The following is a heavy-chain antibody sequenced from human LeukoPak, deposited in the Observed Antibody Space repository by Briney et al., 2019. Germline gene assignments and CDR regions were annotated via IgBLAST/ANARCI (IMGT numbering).Heavy chain of an antibody. V-gene: IGHV4-34*01. Sequence: SETLSLTCAVYGGSFSGYYWSWIRQPPGKGLEWIGEINHSGSTNYNPSLKSRVTISVDTSKNQFSLKLSSATAADTAVYHCARGQQWLVRGYFDYWGQGTLVTVSS. D-gene: IGHD6-19*01. CDR2: INHSGST. J-gene: IGHJ4*02. CDR1: GGSFSGYY. CDR3: ARGQQWLVRGYFDY.